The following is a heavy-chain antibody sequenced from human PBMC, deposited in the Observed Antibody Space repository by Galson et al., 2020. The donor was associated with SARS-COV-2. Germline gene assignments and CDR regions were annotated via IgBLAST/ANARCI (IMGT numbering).Heavy chain of an antibody. V-gene: IGHV4-30-4*01. CDR2: IYYSGST. Sequence: SETLSLTCTVSGGSISSGDYYWSWIRQPPGKGLEWIGYIYYSGSTYYNPSLKSRVTILVDTSKNQFSLKLSSVTAADTAVYYCARGPLLYGSASSMDVWGQGTTVTVSS. J-gene: IGHJ6*02. CDR3: ARGPLLYGSASSMDV. CDR1: GGSISSGDYY. D-gene: IGHD3-10*01.